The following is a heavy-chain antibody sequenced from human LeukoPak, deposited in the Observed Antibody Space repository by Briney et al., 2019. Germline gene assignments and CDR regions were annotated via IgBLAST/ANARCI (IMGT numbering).Heavy chain of an antibody. CDR3: ARAERIVVLPPAHFSDI. CDR1: GGSISTYY. J-gene: IGHJ3*02. CDR2: IYYSGST. D-gene: IGHD2-2*01. Sequence: SETLSLTCTVSGGSISTYYWSWIRQPPGKGLEWIGYIYYSGSTNYNPSLKSRVTISIDTSKNQFSLKLSSVTAADTAVYYCARAERIVVLPPAHFSDIWGQGTMVTVSS. V-gene: IGHV4-59*01.